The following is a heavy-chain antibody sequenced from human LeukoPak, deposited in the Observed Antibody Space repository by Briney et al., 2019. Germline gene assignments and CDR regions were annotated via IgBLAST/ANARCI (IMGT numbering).Heavy chain of an antibody. D-gene: IGHD6-13*01. CDR2: INPNSGGT. CDR3: ARGGSSLNYFDY. CDR1: GYTFTGHY. J-gene: IGHJ4*02. V-gene: IGHV1-2*02. Sequence: ASVKVSCKASGYTFTGHYMHWVRQAPGQGLEWMGWINPNSGGTNYAQKFQGRVTMTGDTSISTAYMELSRLRSDDTAVYYCARGGSSLNYFDYWGQGTLVTVSS.